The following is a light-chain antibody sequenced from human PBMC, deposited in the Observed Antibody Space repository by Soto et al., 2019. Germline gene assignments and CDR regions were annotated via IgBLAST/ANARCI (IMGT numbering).Light chain of an antibody. Sequence: EIVLTQSPGTLSLSPGERATLSCRASQSVSSSYLAWYQQKPGQAPRLLTYGASNRATGIPDRFSGSGSGTDFTLSIDRLEPEDFAVYYCQQYSSSPWTVGQGTKVESK. J-gene: IGKJ1*01. V-gene: IGKV3-20*01. CDR3: QQYSSSPWT. CDR2: GAS. CDR1: QSVSSSY.